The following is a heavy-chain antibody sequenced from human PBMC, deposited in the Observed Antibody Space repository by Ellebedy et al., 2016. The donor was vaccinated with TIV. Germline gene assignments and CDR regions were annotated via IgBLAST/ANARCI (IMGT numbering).Heavy chain of an antibody. Sequence: PGGSLRLSCAASGFTFSSYAMSWVRQAPGKGLEWVAVISYDGSNKYYADSVKGRFTISRDNSKNTLYLQMNSLRAEDTALYYCAKGRGGGSDSSAPRYYFDYWGLGTLVTVSS. V-gene: IGHV3-30*18. CDR3: AKGRGGGSDSSAPRYYFDY. J-gene: IGHJ4*02. D-gene: IGHD3-22*01. CDR2: ISYDGSNK. CDR1: GFTFSSYA.